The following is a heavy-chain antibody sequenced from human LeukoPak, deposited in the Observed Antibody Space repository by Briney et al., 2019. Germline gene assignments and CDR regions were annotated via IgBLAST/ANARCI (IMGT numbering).Heavy chain of an antibody. Sequence: SETLSLTCTVSGDSISSTTSYWTWLRQPPGKGLEWIGNVFYSGSTYYNPSLKSRVTISVDTSKNQFSLKLSSVTAADTAVYYCARGGSILGAFDIWGQGTMVTVSS. CDR2: VFYSGST. D-gene: IGHD1-26*01. CDR1: GDSISSTTSY. CDR3: ARGGSILGAFDI. V-gene: IGHV4-39*01. J-gene: IGHJ3*02.